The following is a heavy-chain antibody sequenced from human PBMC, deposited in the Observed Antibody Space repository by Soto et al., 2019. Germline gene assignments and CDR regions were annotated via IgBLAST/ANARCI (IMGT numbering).Heavy chain of an antibody. V-gene: IGHV4-59*08. Sequence: SETLSLTCAVYGGSFSGYYWSWIRQPPGKGLEWIGYIYYSGSTYYNPSLKSRVTISVDTSKNQFSLKLSSVTAADTAVYYCARHDGVMDVWGKGTTVTVSS. J-gene: IGHJ6*04. CDR2: IYYSGST. CDR1: GGSFSGYY. D-gene: IGHD3-16*01. CDR3: ARHDGVMDV.